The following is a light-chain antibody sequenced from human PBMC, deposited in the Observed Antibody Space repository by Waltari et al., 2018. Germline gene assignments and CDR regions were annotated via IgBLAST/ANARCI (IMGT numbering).Light chain of an antibody. CDR1: QAISNS. CDR3: QQYAATPLA. J-gene: IGKJ4*02. CDR2: RAS. V-gene: IGKV1-NL1*01. Sequence: DIQMTQSPSSLSASVGDRVTITCRSSQAISNSLAWYQQKPGKAPKVLLYRASTLESGVPSKISGSGTGTDYTLTISSLQPEDFATYSCQQYAATPLAFGGGTTVEIK.